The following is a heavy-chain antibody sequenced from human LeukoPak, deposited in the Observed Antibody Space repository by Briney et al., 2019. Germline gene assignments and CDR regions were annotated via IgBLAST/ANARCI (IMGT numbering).Heavy chain of an antibody. CDR1: GGSISSSSYY. J-gene: IGHJ6*04. CDR2: IYYSGST. Sequence: SETLSLTCTVSGGSISSSSYYWGWIRQPPGKGLEWIGSIYYSGSTYYNPSLKSRVTISVDTSKNQFSLKLSSVTAADTAVYYCARDGYYYDPKVVDVWGKGTTVTVSS. V-gene: IGHV4-39*07. CDR3: ARDGYYYDPKVVDV. D-gene: IGHD3-22*01.